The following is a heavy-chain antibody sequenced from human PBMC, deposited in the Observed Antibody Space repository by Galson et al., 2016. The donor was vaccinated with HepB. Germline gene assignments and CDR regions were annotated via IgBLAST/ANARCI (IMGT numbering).Heavy chain of an antibody. CDR2: IYHSGRT. J-gene: IGHJ4*02. V-gene: IGHV4-4*02. CDR3: ARARQRGSDWSFDY. CDR1: HGSISSSEW. Sequence: AVFHGSISSSEWWIWVRQPPGKGPEWIGEIYHSGRTNYNPTLESRVSISVDLSKNHFSLYLSSVTAADTAVYYCARARQRGSDWSFDYWGPGILVTVSS. D-gene: IGHD2-21*01.